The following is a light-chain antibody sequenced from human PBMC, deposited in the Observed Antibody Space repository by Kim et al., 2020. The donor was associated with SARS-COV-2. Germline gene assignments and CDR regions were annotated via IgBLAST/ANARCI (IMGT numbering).Light chain of an antibody. V-gene: IGKV3-11*01. CDR3: QQRSNWPT. J-gene: IGKJ2*01. CDR2: DAS. Sequence: LSWAPGERATLACRASQSVSSYLAWYQQKPGQAPRLLIYDASNRATGITARFSGSGSGTDFTLTISSLEPEDFAVYYCQQRSNWPTFGQGTKLEI. CDR1: QSVSSY.